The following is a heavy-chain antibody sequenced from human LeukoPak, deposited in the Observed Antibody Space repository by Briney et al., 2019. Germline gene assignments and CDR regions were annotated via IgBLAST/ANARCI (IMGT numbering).Heavy chain of an antibody. Sequence: PGRSLRLSCAASEFTLSIYAMHWVRQAPGKGLEWVALMSYDGRHIYYADSVKGRFTISGDNSKNTLYLQMNSLRAEDTAVYYCARGYCRGGSCYNWGAFDIWGQGTMVTVSS. J-gene: IGHJ3*02. V-gene: IGHV3-30*04. D-gene: IGHD2-15*01. CDR1: EFTLSIYA. CDR3: ARGYCRGGSCYNWGAFDI. CDR2: MSYDGRHI.